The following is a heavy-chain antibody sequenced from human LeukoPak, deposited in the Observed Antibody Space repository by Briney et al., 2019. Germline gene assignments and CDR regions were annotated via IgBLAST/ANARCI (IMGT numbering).Heavy chain of an antibody. CDR3: TRGPTGRWLYYGMDV. J-gene: IGHJ6*02. CDR1: GFTFGDHA. D-gene: IGHD5-24*01. Sequence: GVLRLSCITSGFTFGDHAMSWVRQAPGKGLDWVGFIRSKGYGGTTEYAASVKGRFTISRDDSKSIAYLQMNSLKSEDTAVYYCTRGPTGRWLYYGMDVWGQGTTVIVSS. V-gene: IGHV3-49*04. CDR2: IRSKGYGGTT.